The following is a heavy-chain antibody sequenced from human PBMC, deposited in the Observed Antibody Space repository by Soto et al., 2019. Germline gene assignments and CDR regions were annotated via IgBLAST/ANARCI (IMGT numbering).Heavy chain of an antibody. Sequence: GGSLRLSCAASGFTFSSYAMSWVRQAPGKGLEWVSTIAYTGVTTYYADSVKGRFTMSRDNSKNTLHLQTNSLRAEDTAVYYCAKDRNYYGSGASNWFDPWGQGTLVTVSS. V-gene: IGHV3-23*01. CDR1: GFTFSSYA. J-gene: IGHJ5*02. CDR2: IAYTGVTT. D-gene: IGHD3-10*01. CDR3: AKDRNYYGSGASNWFDP.